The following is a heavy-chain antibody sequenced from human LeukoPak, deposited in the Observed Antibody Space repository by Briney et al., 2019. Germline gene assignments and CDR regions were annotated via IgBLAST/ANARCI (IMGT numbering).Heavy chain of an antibody. CDR2: IYYSGST. V-gene: IGHV4-31*03. CDR3: ARDRLYYYDSSGQDAFDI. Sequence: SETLSLTCTVSGGSISSGGYYWSWIRQHPGKGLEWIGYIYYSGSTYYNPSLKSRVTISVDTSKNQFSLKLSSVTAADTAVYYCARDRLYYYDSSGQDAFDIWGQGTMVTVSS. J-gene: IGHJ3*02. CDR1: GGSISSGGYY. D-gene: IGHD3-22*01.